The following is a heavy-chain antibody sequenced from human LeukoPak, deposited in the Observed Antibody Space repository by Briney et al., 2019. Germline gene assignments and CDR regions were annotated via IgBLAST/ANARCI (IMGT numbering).Heavy chain of an antibody. CDR2: IRSDGSSK. J-gene: IGHJ6*03. V-gene: IGHV3-30*02. D-gene: IGHD3-3*01. Sequence: GGSLRLSCTASGLTFSTSGFNWVRQAPGKGLEWVAFIRSDGSSKYYVDSVKDRFTISRDNTKRTLFLQMNSLRAEDTAVYYCATPKDFWNGYDYYMDVWGKGTTVTVSS. CDR1: GLTFSTSG. CDR3: ATPKDFWNGYDYYMDV.